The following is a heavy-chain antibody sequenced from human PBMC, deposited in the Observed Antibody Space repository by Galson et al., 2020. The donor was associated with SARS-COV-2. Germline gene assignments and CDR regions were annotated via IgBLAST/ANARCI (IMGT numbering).Heavy chain of an antibody. CDR1: GFTFSSYG. J-gene: IGHJ6*03. CDR2: TSATT. D-gene: IGHD3-10*02. CDR3: AKDFVRGIGYMDV. V-gene: IGHV3-23*01. Sequence: GGSLRLSCVGSGFTFSSYGMSWVRQAPGQGLDWVATTSATTYYADSVRRRFIISRDDSKNTLYLQMNCLSADDTAVDYCAKDFVRGIGYMDVWGPGTTVTVSS.